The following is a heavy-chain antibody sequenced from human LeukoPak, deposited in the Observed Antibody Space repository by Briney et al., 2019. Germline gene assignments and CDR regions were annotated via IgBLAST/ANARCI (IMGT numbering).Heavy chain of an antibody. CDR3: AGLVGRYSSGLYYYYFDY. CDR2: MYLSGTT. V-gene: IGHV4-59*12. Sequence: SETLSLTCTVSGGSISSYYWSWIRQPPGKGLEWIGEMYLSGTTHSNPSVKSRVTISIDKSKNQFFLNLSSVTAADTAVYYCAGLVGRYSSGLYYYYFDYWGQGDPGHRLL. CDR1: GGSISSYY. D-gene: IGHD3-22*01. J-gene: IGHJ4*02.